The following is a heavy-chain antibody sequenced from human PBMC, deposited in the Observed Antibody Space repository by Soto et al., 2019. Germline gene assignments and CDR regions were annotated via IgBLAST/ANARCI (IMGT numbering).Heavy chain of an antibody. V-gene: IGHV3-30-3*01. CDR1: GFTFSSYA. CDR3: ARAYEGDYFDY. J-gene: IGHJ4*02. Sequence: GGSLRLSCAASGFTFSSYAMHWVRQAPGKGLEWVAVISYDGSNKYYADSVKGRFTISRDNSKNTLYLQMNSLRAEDTAVYHCARAYEGDYFDYWGQGTLVTVSS. D-gene: IGHD3-16*01. CDR2: ISYDGSNK.